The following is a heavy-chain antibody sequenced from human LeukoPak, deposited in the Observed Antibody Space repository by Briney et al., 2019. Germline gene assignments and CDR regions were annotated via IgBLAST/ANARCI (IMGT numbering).Heavy chain of an antibody. CDR2: IIPIFGTA. J-gene: IGHJ4*02. V-gene: IGHV1-69*05. D-gene: IGHD5-24*01. CDR1: GGTFSSYA. Sequence: ASVKVSCKASGGTFSSYAISWVRQAPGQGLEWMGGIIPIFGTANYAQKFQGRVTITTDESTSTAYMELSGLRSEDTAVYYCARWTRWLQRGAYFDYWGQGTLVTVSS. CDR3: ARWTRWLQRGAYFDY.